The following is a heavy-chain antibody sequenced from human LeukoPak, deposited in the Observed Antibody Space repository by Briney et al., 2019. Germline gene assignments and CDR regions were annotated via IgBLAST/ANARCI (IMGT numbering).Heavy chain of an antibody. Sequence: SETLSLTCTVSGGSISSYYWNWIRQPAGKGLEWIGRIYTSGSTKYNSSLKSRVTMSVDTSRNQFSLKMSPVTAADTAVYYCASGLNYYYGMDVWGQGTTVTVSS. CDR3: ASGLNYYYGMDV. V-gene: IGHV4-4*07. J-gene: IGHJ6*02. CDR2: IYTSGST. CDR1: GGSISSYY.